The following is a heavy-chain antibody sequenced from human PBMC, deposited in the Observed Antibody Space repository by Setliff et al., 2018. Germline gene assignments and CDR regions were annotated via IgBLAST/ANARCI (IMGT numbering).Heavy chain of an antibody. CDR2: IYHSGST. CDR3: ARGPRYSGSYYVNY. V-gene: IGHV4-4*02. CDR1: GGSISSSNW. D-gene: IGHD1-26*01. Sequence: SETLSLTCAVSGGSISSSNWWSWVRQPPGKGLEWIGEIYHSGSTNYNPSLKSRVTISVDKSKNQFSLKLSSVTAADTAVYYCARGPRYSGSYYVNYWGQGTLVTVSS. J-gene: IGHJ4*02.